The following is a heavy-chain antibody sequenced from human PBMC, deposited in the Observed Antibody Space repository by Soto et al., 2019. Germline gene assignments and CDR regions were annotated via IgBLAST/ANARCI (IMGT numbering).Heavy chain of an antibody. D-gene: IGHD3-9*01. J-gene: IGHJ4*02. V-gene: IGHV4-39*07. CDR1: GGSISSGGYY. Sequence: SETLSLTCTVSGGSISSGGYYWSWIRQPPGKGQEWIGEINHSGSTNYNPSLKSRVTISVDTSKNQFSLKLSSVTAADTAVYYCARFYYDILTGYPDYFDYWGQGTLVTVSS. CDR3: ARFYYDILTGYPDYFDY. CDR2: INHSGST.